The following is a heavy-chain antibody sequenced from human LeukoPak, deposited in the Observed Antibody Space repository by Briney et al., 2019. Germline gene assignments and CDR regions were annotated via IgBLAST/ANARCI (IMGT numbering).Heavy chain of an antibody. V-gene: IGHV4-30-4*01. J-gene: IGHJ5*02. CDR1: GGSISSGDYY. CDR2: IYYSGST. Sequence: SQTLSLTCTVSGGSISSGDYYWSWIRQPPGKGLEWIGYIYYSGSTYYNPSLKSRVIISVDTSKNQFSLNLSSVTAADTAVYYCARDRFRLGPTVSDPWGQGTLVTVSS. CDR3: ARDRFRLGPTVSDP. D-gene: IGHD5/OR15-5a*01.